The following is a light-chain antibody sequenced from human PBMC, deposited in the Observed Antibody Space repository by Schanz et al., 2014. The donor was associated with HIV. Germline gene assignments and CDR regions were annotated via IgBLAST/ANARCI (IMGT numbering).Light chain of an antibody. Sequence: QSALTQPASVSGSPGQSITISCTGTSSDIGAYNLISWYQQHPGKAPKFIIYEGTKRPSGISNRFSGSKSGNTASLTISGLQAEDEADYYCCSYAGTYWVFGGGTKLTVL. CDR3: CSYAGTYWV. V-gene: IGLV2-23*01. CDR2: EGT. J-gene: IGLJ3*02. CDR1: SSDIGAYNL.